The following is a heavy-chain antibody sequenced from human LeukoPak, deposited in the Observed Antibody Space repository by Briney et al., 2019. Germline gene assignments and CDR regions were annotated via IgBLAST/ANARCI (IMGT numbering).Heavy chain of an antibody. CDR3: ARSYGYSSSWYDY. V-gene: IGHV5-51*01. Sequence: GESLKISCKSSGYSFTSYWIGWVRQMPGKGLEWMGIIYPADSDTRYSPSFQGQVTISADKSITTAYLQWSSLKASDTAMYFSARSYGYSSSWYDYWGQGTLVTVSS. D-gene: IGHD6-13*01. J-gene: IGHJ4*02. CDR2: IYPADSDT. CDR1: GYSFTSYW.